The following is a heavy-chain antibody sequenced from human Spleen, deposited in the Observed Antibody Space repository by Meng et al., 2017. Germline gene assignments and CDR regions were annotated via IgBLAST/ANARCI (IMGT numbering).Heavy chain of an antibody. CDR3: ARRRAAAGMGY. CDR2: IYHSGST. D-gene: IGHD6-13*01. V-gene: IGHV4-4*02. J-gene: IGHJ4*02. CDR1: GGSISSSNW. Sequence: HVQLRESGPGLVKPSATLSFTCAVSGGSISSSNWWSWVRQPAGKGLELIGEIYHSGSTNYNPYLQSRVTISVDKSKNQFSLELSYVTAEDTAVYYCARRRAAAGMGYWGQGTLVTVSS.